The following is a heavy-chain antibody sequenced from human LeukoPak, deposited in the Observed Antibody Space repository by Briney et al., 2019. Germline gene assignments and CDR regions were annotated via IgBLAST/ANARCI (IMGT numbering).Heavy chain of an antibody. D-gene: IGHD3-22*01. CDR2: ISSSSSTI. CDR3: ALGSSGYYWPFDY. V-gene: IGHV3-48*01. Sequence: PGGSLRLSCAASGFTFSSYSMNWVRQAPGKGLEWVSYISSSSSTIYYADSVKGRFTISRDNSKNTLYLQMNSLRAEDTAVYYCALGSSGYYWPFDYWGQGTLVTVSS. CDR1: GFTFSSYS. J-gene: IGHJ4*02.